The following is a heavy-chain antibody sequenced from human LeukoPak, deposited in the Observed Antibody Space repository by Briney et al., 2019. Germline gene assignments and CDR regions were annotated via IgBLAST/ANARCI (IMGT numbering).Heavy chain of an antibody. J-gene: IGHJ4*02. CDR2: ITGSGDST. V-gene: IGHV3-23*01. Sequence: GSLRLSCAASGFTFSSYAMSWVRQAPGKGLEWVSAITGSGDSTYYTDSVKGRFTISRDNSKNTLNLQMNSLRAEDTAVYYCAKSPSPYSPYYFDYWGQETLVTVSS. CDR1: GFTFSSYA. D-gene: IGHD4-11*01. CDR3: AKSPSPYSPYYFDY.